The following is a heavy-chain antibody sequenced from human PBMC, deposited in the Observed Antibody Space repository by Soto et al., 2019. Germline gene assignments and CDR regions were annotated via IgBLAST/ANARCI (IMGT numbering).Heavy chain of an antibody. CDR3: AKDEGRFLRNYFNYGIDV. V-gene: IGHV3-33*03. J-gene: IGHJ6*02. CDR2: ISYDGTAK. CDR1: GFDFSDHG. Sequence: GGSLRLSCAASGFDFSDHGMHWVRQAPGEGLEWVTVISYDGTAKYYKESVKGRFTTSRDNSKKTLYLQIDSLRVEDTAVYYCAKDEGRFLRNYFNYGIDVWGLGTTVTVSS. D-gene: IGHD3-3*01.